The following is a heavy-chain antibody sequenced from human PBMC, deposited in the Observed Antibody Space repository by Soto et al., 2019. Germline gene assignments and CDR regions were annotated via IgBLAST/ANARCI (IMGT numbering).Heavy chain of an antibody. CDR1: GDSISSADYY. Sequence: SETLSLTCTVSGDSISSADYYWSWIRQTPGKGLEWIGHIFYSGTTYYNPSLKSRLTISVDTSKNHFSLRLTSVTAADTAVYYCARDLWVEPELYYYGMDVWGQGTTVTGSS. J-gene: IGHJ6*02. CDR2: IFYSGTT. CDR3: ARDLWVEPELYYYGMDV. V-gene: IGHV4-30-4*01. D-gene: IGHD1-1*01.